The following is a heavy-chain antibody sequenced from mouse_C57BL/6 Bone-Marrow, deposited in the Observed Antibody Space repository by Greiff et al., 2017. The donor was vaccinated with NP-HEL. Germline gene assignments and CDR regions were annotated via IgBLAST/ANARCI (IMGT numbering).Heavy chain of an antibody. V-gene: IGHV1-59*01. J-gene: IGHJ4*01. CDR3: ARERGDGNYDAMDY. D-gene: IGHD2-1*01. CDR1: GYTFTSYW. Sequence: QVQLQQPGAELVRPGTSVKLSCKASGYTFTSYWMHWVKQRPGQGLEWIGVIDPSDSYTNYNQKFKGKATLTVDTSSSTAYIQLSSLTSEDSAVYYCARERGDGNYDAMDYWGQGTSVTVSS. CDR2: IDPSDSYT.